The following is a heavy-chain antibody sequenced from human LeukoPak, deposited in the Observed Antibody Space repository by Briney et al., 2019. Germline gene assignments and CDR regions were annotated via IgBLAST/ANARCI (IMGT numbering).Heavy chain of an antibody. D-gene: IGHD6-19*01. V-gene: IGHV3-21*01. Sequence: GGSLRLSCAASGFTFSSYSMNWVRQAPGKGLEWVSSISSSSSYIYYADSVKGRFTISRDNAKNSLYLQMNSLRAEDTAVYYCARAGPSYSSGWYDYWGQGTLVTVSS. CDR3: ARAGPSYSSGWYDY. J-gene: IGHJ4*02. CDR1: GFTFSSYS. CDR2: ISSSSSYI.